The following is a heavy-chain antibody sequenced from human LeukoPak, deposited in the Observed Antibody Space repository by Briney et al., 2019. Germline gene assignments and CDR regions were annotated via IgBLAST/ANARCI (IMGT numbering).Heavy chain of an antibody. Sequence: GGSLRLSCAASGFTFSGYTMNWVRQAPAKGLEWVSSLSSSGSDIYYADSVKGRFTISRDNAKNSLYLQMDNLRAEDTALYYCARGVTAGDYWGQGTLVTVSS. CDR1: GFTFSGYT. D-gene: IGHD2-21*02. J-gene: IGHJ4*02. V-gene: IGHV3-21*01. CDR2: LSSSGSDI. CDR3: ARGVTAGDY.